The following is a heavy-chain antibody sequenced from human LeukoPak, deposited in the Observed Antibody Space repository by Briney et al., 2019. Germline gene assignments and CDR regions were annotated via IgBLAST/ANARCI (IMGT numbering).Heavy chain of an antibody. V-gene: IGHV3-21*01. Sequence: GGSLRLSCAASGFTFSSYSMNWVRQAPGKGLEWVSSISSSSSYIYYADSVKGRFTISRDNAKNSLYPQMDSLRAEDTAVYYCARASIAVAGTIDYWGQGTLVTVSS. CDR3: ARASIAVAGTIDY. CDR2: ISSSSSYI. J-gene: IGHJ4*02. D-gene: IGHD6-19*01. CDR1: GFTFSSYS.